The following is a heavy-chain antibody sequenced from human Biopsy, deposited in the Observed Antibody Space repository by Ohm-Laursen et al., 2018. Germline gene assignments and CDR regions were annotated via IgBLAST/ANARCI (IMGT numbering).Heavy chain of an antibody. Sequence: SQTLSLTCTVSGGSVNTYNFYWTWIRQPPGKGLEWIGYIFYSGTTKYNPSLERRVRVSLDTANNEFSLKLRSVTAADTATYYCARAYYYGAGSFCSPYMEVWGQGTTVSVS. CDR1: GGSVNTYNFY. D-gene: IGHD3-10*01. J-gene: IGHJ6*02. CDR2: IFYSGTT. V-gene: IGHV4-61*01. CDR3: ARAYYYGAGSFCSPYMEV.